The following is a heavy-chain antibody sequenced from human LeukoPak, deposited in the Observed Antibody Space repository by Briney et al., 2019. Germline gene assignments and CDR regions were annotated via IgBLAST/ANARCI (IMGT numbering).Heavy chain of an antibody. D-gene: IGHD2-2*01. J-gene: IGHJ6*02. V-gene: IGHV4-4*02. CDR3: ARDRGYCSSTSCYALPYYYYGMDV. CDR1: GGSISSSNW. Sequence: ASETLSLTCAVSGGSISSSNWWSWVRQPPGKGLEWIGEIYHSGSTNYNPSLKSRVTISVDKSKNQFSLKLSSVTAADTAVYYCARDRGYCSSTSCYALPYYYYGMDVWGQGTTVTVSS. CDR2: IYHSGST.